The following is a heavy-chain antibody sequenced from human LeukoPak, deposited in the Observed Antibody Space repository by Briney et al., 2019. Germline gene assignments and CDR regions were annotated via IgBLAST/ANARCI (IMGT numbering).Heavy chain of an antibody. D-gene: IGHD3-10*01. Sequence: GGSLRLSCAASGFTFSTFWMHWVRQAPGKGLVWVSRINGDGGSTNYADSVKGRFTVSRDNAKNTLYLQMNSLRAEDTAVYYCASGFLSGRGVIGYWGQGSLVTVSP. CDR1: GFTFSTFW. J-gene: IGHJ4*02. V-gene: IGHV3-74*01. CDR3: ASGFLSGRGVIGY. CDR2: INGDGGST.